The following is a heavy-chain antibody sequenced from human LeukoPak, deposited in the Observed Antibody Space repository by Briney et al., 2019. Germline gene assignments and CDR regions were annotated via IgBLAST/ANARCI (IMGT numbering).Heavy chain of an antibody. CDR3: AKNPSPSGYYMDV. CDR2: IWHDGGNK. CDR1: GITFRTYG. D-gene: IGHD1-26*01. J-gene: IGHJ6*03. V-gene: IGHV3-33*06. Sequence: GRSLRLSCAASGITFRTYGMHWVRQAPGKGLEWVAVIWHDGGNKYYADFVKGRFTISRDNSKNTLYLQMNSLRAEDTAVYYCAKNPSPSGYYMDVWGKGTTVTVSS.